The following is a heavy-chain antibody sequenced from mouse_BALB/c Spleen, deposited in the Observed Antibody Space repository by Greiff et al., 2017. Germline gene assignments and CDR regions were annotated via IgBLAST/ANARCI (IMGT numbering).Heavy chain of an antibody. Sequence: QVQLKQSGPELVRPGVSVKISCKGSGYTFTDYAMHWVKQSHAKSLEWIGVISTYYGNTNYNQKFKGKATMTVDKSSSTAYMELARLTSEDSAIYYCASSYGYDPYAMDYWGQGTSVTVSS. CDR2: ISTYYGNT. CDR3: ASSYGYDPYAMDY. CDR1: GYTFTDYA. V-gene: IGHV1-67*01. D-gene: IGHD2-2*01. J-gene: IGHJ4*01.